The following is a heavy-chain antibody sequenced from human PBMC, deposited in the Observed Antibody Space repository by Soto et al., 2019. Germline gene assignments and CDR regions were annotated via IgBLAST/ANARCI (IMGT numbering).Heavy chain of an antibody. D-gene: IGHD3-16*01. CDR1: GFTFRSYV. V-gene: IGHV3-33*05. CDR2: TSYDGSNN. Sequence: QVQLVESGGGVVQPGTSLRLSCVGSGFTFRSYVIHWVRQAPGKGLEWVALTSYDGSNNFYGDSVKGRFTISRVNSRSTVELQMDSLRLEDTALYYCARWGTTGGLDVWGQGTLVSVSS. J-gene: IGHJ4*02. CDR3: ARWGTTGGLDV.